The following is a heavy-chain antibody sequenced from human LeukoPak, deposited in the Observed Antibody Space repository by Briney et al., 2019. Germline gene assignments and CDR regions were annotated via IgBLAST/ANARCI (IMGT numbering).Heavy chain of an antibody. Sequence: GGSLRLSCAASGFTFSSYWMSCGRQAPGMGVEWVANINQDGSEKYYVDSVKGRFTISRDNSKNTLYLQMNSLRAEDTAVYYCASIAGTMIKPDGYFDYWGQGTLVTVSS. J-gene: IGHJ4*02. CDR2: INQDGSEK. CDR3: ASIAGTMIKPDGYFDY. D-gene: IGHD3-22*01. CDR1: GFTFSSYW. V-gene: IGHV3-7*01.